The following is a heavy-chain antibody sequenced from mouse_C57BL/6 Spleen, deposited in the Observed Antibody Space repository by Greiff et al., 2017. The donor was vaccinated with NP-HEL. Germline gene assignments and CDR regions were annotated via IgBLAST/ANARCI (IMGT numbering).Heavy chain of an antibody. CDR1: GYTFTDYY. V-gene: IGHV1-26*01. D-gene: IGHD2-5*01. CDR2: INPNNGGT. J-gene: IGHJ4*01. CDR3: ARPYYSNYEDYAMDY. Sequence: EVQLQQSGPELVKPGASVKISCKASGYTFTDYYMNWVKQSHGKSLEWIGDINPNNGGTSYNQKFKGKATLTVDKSSSTAYMELRSLTSEDSAVYYCARPYYSNYEDYAMDYWGQGTSVTVSS.